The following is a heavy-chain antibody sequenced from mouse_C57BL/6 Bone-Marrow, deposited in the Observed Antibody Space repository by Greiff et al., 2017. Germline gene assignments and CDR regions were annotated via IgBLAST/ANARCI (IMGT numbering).Heavy chain of an antibody. CDR3: ARGFYYDYPAWFAY. J-gene: IGHJ3*01. D-gene: IGHD2-4*01. CDR1: GFNIKDYY. CDR2: IDPEDGDT. Sequence: EVQLQQSGAELVKPGASVKLSCTASGFNIKDYYMHWVKQRTEQGLEWIGRIDPEDGDTKYAPKFQGKATITADTSSNTAYLQLSSLTSEDTAVYYCARGFYYDYPAWFAYWGQGTLVTVSA. V-gene: IGHV14-2*01.